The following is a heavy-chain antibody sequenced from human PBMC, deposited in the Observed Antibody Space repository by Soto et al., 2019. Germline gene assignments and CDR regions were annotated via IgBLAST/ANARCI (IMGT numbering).Heavy chain of an antibody. J-gene: IGHJ4*02. CDR1: GYTFSRYY. D-gene: IGHD2-8*01. Sequence: QVQLVQSGAEVKKPGASVKVSCRTSGYTFSRYYMHWVRQAPGQGLEWMGIINPSSGSPNYAQKFLCRLIVTRAKSTSTVYRELNGLTSEDTAMYYCARGVVVKVYEMGGPDYWGQGTLVTVSS. V-gene: IGHV1-46*01. CDR2: INPSSGSP. CDR3: ARGVVVKVYEMGGPDY.